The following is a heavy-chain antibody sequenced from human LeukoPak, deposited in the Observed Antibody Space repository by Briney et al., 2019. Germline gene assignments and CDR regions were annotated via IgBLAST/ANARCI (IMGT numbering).Heavy chain of an antibody. D-gene: IGHD3-22*01. CDR2: ISAYNGNT. Sequence: ASVKVSCKASGYTFTSYGISWVRQAPGQGLEWMGWISAYNGNTNYAQKLQGRVTMTTDTSTSTAYMELRSLRSDDTAVYYCARVRRYYYDGSGPADYWGQGTLVTVSS. J-gene: IGHJ4*02. CDR3: ARVRRYYYDGSGPADY. CDR1: GYTFTSYG. V-gene: IGHV1-18*01.